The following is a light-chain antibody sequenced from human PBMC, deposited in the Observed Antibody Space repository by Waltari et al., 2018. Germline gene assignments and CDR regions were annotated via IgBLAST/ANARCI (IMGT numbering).Light chain of an antibody. V-gene: IGKV3-20*01. CDR1: QSIGKY. CDR2: AAS. CDR3: QNHERLPAT. J-gene: IGKJ1*01. Sequence: EVVLTQSPGTLSLSPGERATLSCRASQSIGKYLVWYQQRPGKAPRLIMYAASTRATGIPDRFSGSGYGTDFSLTISRLEPEDFAVYYCQNHERLPATFGQGTKVEIK.